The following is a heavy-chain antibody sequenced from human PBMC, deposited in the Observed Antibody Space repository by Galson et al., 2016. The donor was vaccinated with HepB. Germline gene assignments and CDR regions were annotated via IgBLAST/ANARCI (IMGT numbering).Heavy chain of an antibody. J-gene: IGHJ3*02. V-gene: IGHV4-39*01. CDR2: VYYTGSD. CDR1: GGSIGSSTYY. CDR3: ARHVELAQAFDI. Sequence: SETLSLTCTVSGGSIGSSTYYWGWIRQSPGKGLEWIGSVYYTGSDYYNPSLKSRVTISVDTSRNQFSLNLSSVTAADSAVYYCARHVELAQAFDIGGQGAMVTGSS.